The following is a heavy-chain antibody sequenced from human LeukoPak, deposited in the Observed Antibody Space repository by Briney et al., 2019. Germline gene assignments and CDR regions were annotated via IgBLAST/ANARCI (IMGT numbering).Heavy chain of an antibody. CDR3: VRESAYDSGWVTRWFDP. V-gene: IGHV4-34*01. D-gene: IGHD6-19*01. J-gene: IGHJ5*02. CDR2: INHSGST. CDR1: GGSFSGYY. Sequence: PSETLSLTCAVYGGSFSGYYWSWIRQPPGKGLEWIGEINHSGSTNYNPSLKSRVTISVDTSKNQFSLQLNSVTPEDTAVYYCVRESAYDSGWVTRWFDPRGQGTLVTVSS.